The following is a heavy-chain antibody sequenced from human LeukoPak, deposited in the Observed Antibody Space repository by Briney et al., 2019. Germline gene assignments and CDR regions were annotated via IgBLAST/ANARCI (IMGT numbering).Heavy chain of an antibody. D-gene: IGHD5-24*01. CDR3: ARGGRWLQFNY. CDR2: ISYSGST. V-gene: IGHV4-4*02. J-gene: IGHJ4*02. CDR1: GDSISRSNW. Sequence: SETLSLTCAVSGDSISRSNWWSWVRQPPGKGLEWIGYISYSGSTNYNPSLKSRVTISVDTSKNQFSLKLSSVTAADTAVYYCARGGRWLQFNYWGQGTLVTVSS.